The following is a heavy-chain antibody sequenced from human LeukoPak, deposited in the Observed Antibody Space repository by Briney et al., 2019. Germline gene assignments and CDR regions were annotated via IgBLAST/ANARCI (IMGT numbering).Heavy chain of an antibody. J-gene: IGHJ6*02. D-gene: IGHD3-10*01. V-gene: IGHV3-23*01. CDR3: AKSLSGRNYYYLGMDV. CDR2: ISGSGGRT. Sequence: GGSLRLSCAASGFTFSSYYMSWVRQAPGKGLEWVSGISGSGGRTDYADSVKGRFTISRDNSKNTLYLQMNSLRAEDTAVYYCAKSLSGRNYYYLGMDVWGQGTTVTVSS. CDR1: GFTFSSYY.